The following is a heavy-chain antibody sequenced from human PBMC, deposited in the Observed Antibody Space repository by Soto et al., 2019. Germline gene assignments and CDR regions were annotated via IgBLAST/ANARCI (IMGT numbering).Heavy chain of an antibody. D-gene: IGHD6-6*01. CDR1: GFTFTYAW. CDR3: TPPEALASDYFFDY. J-gene: IGHJ4*02. CDR2: IKSKADGGTT. Sequence: EVQLVESGGGLVKPGGSLRLSCAASGFTFTYAWMTWVRQAPGKGLEWVGRIKSKADGGTTDYAAPVQGRFTISRDDSINTLYLQMNSLKAEDTAVYYCTPPEALASDYFFDYWGQGTLVTVSS. V-gene: IGHV3-15*01.